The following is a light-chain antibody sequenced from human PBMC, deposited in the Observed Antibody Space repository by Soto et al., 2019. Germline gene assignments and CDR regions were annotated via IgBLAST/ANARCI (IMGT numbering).Light chain of an antibody. Sequence: EIVMTQSPATLSVSPGERVTLSCRASQSVMNNLAWYQHKPGQAPRLLASSASSGKTVNPARFTVRGYGTDFTLTTKGLRSEDVGVYYCQQSHRWPVTFGGGAKVEI. CDR2: SAS. CDR3: QQSHRWPVT. J-gene: IGKJ4*01. CDR1: QSVMNN. V-gene: IGKV3D-15*01.